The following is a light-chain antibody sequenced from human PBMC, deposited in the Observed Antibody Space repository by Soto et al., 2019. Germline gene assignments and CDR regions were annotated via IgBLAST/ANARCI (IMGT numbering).Light chain of an antibody. Sequence: EVVLTQSPDTLSLPPGERATLSCRASQSISSSLAWYQQKPGQAPRLLIYDASNRATGIPARFSGSGSGTDFTLTISSLEPEDFAVYYCQQRSNWPSITFGQGTRLEIK. CDR2: DAS. V-gene: IGKV3-11*01. J-gene: IGKJ5*01. CDR3: QQRSNWPSIT. CDR1: QSISSS.